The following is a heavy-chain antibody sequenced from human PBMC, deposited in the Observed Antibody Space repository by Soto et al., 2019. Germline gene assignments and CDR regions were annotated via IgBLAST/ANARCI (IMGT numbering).Heavy chain of an antibody. V-gene: IGHV3-33*05. J-gene: IGHJ4*02. CDR1: GFFLSDYG. Sequence: QVQLVESGGGVVQSGGSLTLSCTVSGFFLSDYGMHWVRQAPGKGLEWVAATSYDGSSEYYSDSVKDRFTTSRDNSKNTVYLHMNRLRAEDKGLYYCARGGGLNQLLSGSDQWGQGTLVTVSS. CDR3: ARGGGLNQLLSGSDQ. CDR2: TSYDGSSE. D-gene: IGHD1-26*01.